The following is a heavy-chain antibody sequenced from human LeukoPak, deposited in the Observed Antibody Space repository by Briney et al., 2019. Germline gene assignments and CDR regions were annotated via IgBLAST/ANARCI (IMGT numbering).Heavy chain of an antibody. V-gene: IGHV3-30*02. CDR1: GFTFGIYG. CDR3: AKGFTSAYYMSYFDQ. J-gene: IGHJ4*02. D-gene: IGHD3-22*01. Sequence: GGSLRLSCAASGFTFGIYGMHWVRQSPGKGLKWLAFIRFDGTDEYYADSVKGRFTISRDNYKNTLYLHLNSLRAEDTAVYYCAKGFTSAYYMSYFDQWGQGTLVTVSS. CDR2: IRFDGTDE.